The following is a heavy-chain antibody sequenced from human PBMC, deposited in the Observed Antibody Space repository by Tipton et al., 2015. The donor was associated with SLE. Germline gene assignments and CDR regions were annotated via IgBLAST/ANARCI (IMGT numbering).Heavy chain of an antibody. CDR3: AREEGQWDAFDI. V-gene: IGHV4-39*07. J-gene: IGHJ3*02. D-gene: IGHD6-19*01. CDR1: GGSISSSSYY. Sequence: TLSLTCTVSGGSISSSSYYWGWIRQPPGKGLEWIGSIYYSGSTFYNPSLESRVTISVDTSKNQFSLKLSSVTAADTAVYYCAREEGQWDAFDIWGQGTMVTVSS. CDR2: IYYSGST.